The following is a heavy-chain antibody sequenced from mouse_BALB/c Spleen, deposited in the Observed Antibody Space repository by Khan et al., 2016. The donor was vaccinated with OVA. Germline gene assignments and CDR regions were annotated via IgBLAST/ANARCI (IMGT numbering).Heavy chain of an antibody. CDR1: GFTFSNYA. CDR3: TRDYWFTY. D-gene: IGHD2-4*01. J-gene: IGHJ3*01. Sequence: VQLKESGGDLVKPGGSLKLSCAASGFTFSNYAMSWVRQTPVKRLEWVASISSGGTSYVPDSVKGRFAISRENGRNILYLQMSSLRSEDTAMYYCTRDYWFTYWGQGTLVTVSA. V-gene: IGHV5-6-5*01. CDR2: ISSGGTS.